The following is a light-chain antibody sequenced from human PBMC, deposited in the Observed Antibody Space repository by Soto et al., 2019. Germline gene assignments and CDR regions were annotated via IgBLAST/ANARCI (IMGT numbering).Light chain of an antibody. J-gene: IGLJ1*01. CDR1: SSDVGGYNY. V-gene: IGLV2-8*01. CDR3: CSYAGSSLYV. Sequence: QSALTQPPSASGSPGQSVTISCTGTSSDVGGYNYVSWYQQHPGKAPKLMIYEVNKRPSGVPDRFSGSKSGNTASLTVSGLQAEDEADYYCCSYAGSSLYVFGTGTKLTVL. CDR2: EVN.